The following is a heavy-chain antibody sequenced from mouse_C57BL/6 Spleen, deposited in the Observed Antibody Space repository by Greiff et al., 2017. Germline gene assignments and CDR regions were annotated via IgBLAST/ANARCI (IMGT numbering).Heavy chain of an antibody. Sequence: QVQLQQSGPGLVQPSQCLSITCTVSGFSLTSYGVHWVRQSPGKGLEWLGVIWSGGSTDYNAAFIARLSISKDNSKSQVIFKMNSLQADDTAIYYCARKDSSGYDAMDYWGQGTSVTVSS. CDR1: GFSLTSYG. V-gene: IGHV2-2*01. CDR3: ARKDSSGYDAMDY. CDR2: IWSGGST. J-gene: IGHJ4*01. D-gene: IGHD3-2*02.